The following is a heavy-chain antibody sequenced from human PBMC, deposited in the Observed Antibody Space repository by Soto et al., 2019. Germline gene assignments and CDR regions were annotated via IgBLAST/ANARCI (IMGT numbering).Heavy chain of an antibody. CDR1: GGSFSGYY. CDR3: ARKRYFDR. CDR2: INHSGST. V-gene: IGHV4-34*01. Sequence: QVQLQQWGAGLLKPSETLSLTCAVYGGSFSGYYWSWIRQPPGKGLEWIGEINHSGSTNYNPSLKSRVTISVDPPKNQFSLKLSSGTAADTAVYYCARKRYFDRWGRSTLVTVSS. J-gene: IGHJ2*01.